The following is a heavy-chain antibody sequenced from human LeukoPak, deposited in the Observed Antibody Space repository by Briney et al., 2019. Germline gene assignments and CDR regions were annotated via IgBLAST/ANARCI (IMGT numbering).Heavy chain of an antibody. CDR1: GFTFSSYG. CDR3: ARDQKGWFGELSPI. V-gene: IGHV3-30*02. CDR2: IRYDGSNK. J-gene: IGHJ4*02. Sequence: GGSLRLSCAASGFTFSSYGMHWVRQAPGKGLEWVAFIRYDGSNKYYADSVKGRFTISRDNSKNTLYLQMNSLRAEDTAVYYCARDQKGWFGELSPIGGQGTLVTVSS. D-gene: IGHD3-10*01.